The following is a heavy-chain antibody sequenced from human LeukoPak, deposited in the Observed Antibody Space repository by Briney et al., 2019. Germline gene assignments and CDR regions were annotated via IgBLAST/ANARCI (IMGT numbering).Heavy chain of an antibody. D-gene: IGHD1-26*01. CDR3: ARDTAPDTYSGSYYEPGGLDY. CDR1: GFTFSSYA. J-gene: IGHJ4*02. Sequence: GRSLRLSCAASGFTFSSYAMHWVRQAPGKGLEWVANIKEDGSEKYYVDSVKGRFTISRDNAKNSLYLQMNSLRAEDTAVYYCARDTAPDTYSGSYYEPGGLDYWGQGTLVTVSS. V-gene: IGHV3-7*01. CDR2: IKEDGSEK.